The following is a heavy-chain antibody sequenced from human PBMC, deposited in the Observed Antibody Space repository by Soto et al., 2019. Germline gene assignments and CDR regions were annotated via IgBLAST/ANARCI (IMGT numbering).Heavy chain of an antibody. Sequence: QVQLVESGGGVAQPGRSLRLFCAASGFTLSSYSLHWVRQSPGKGLEWVAAISSDGTEKHYADSVKGRITISRNNSKNTLSLQLNSIRTEDTAVYYCARMFGYSYGPANRGMDVWGQGTTVTVSS. V-gene: IGHV3-30*04. CDR1: GFTLSSYS. CDR3: ARMFGYSYGPANRGMDV. CDR2: ISSDGTEK. D-gene: IGHD5-18*01. J-gene: IGHJ6*02.